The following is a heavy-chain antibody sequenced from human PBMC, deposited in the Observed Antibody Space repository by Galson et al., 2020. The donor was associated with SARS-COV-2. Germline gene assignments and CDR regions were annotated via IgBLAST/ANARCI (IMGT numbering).Heavy chain of an antibody. V-gene: IGHV4-39*02. D-gene: IGHD6-19*01. J-gene: IGHJ4*02. CDR3: EREGSKVAVAGTSFDY. Sequence: SETLSLTFTLPGGPISSSSHYWGWIRQPPGKGLEWIVSIYYTGRTYYNPSRKSRITISVDTSKKQFSLRLRSVTAADTSVYYCEREGSKVAVAGTSFDYRGQGTLGTVAS. CDR1: GGPISSSSHY. CDR2: IYYTGRT.